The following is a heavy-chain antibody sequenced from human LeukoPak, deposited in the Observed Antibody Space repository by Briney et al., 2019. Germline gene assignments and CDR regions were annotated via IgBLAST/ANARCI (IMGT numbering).Heavy chain of an antibody. D-gene: IGHD6-13*01. J-gene: IGHJ4*02. Sequence: ASVKVSCKASGYTFTDYYVHWVRQAPGQGLEWMGWISAYNGNTNYAQKLQGRVTMTTDTSTSTAYMELRSLRSDDTAVYYCARGPGAAADPDYWGQGTLVTVSS. CDR3: ARGPGAAADPDY. V-gene: IGHV1-18*04. CDR1: GYTFTDYY. CDR2: ISAYNGNT.